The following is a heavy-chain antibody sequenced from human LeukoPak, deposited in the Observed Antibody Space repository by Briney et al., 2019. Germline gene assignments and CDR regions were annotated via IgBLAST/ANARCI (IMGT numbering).Heavy chain of an antibody. J-gene: IGHJ4*02. Sequence: ASVKVSCKTTGYIFIGYYMHWVRQAPGQGLEWMGWIDPKSGGTKYAQKFQGRVTMTRDMSISTAYMDLRRLKSDDAAVYYCVRDMDRGQWLVRPYNWGQGTLVTVSS. V-gene: IGHV1-2*02. CDR1: GYIFIGYY. CDR3: VRDMDRGQWLVRPYN. D-gene: IGHD6-19*01. CDR2: IDPKSGGT.